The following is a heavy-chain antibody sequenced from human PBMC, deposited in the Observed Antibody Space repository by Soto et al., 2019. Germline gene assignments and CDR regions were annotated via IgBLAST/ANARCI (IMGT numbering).Heavy chain of an antibody. CDR2: ISYDGSIK. J-gene: IGHJ4*02. D-gene: IGHD3-22*01. CDR1: GFTFSNYG. CDR3: AKDQYYDSSFDY. V-gene: IGHV3-30*18. Sequence: PGGSLRLSCAASGFTFSNYGMHWVRQAPGKGLEWVAVISYDGSIKYYADSVKGRFTVSRDNSKNTLYLQMNSLRAEDTAVYSCAKDQYYDSSFDYWGQGTLVTVYS.